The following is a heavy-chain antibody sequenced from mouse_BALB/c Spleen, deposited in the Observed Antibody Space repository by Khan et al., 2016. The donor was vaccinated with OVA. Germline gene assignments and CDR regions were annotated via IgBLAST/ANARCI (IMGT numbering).Heavy chain of an antibody. V-gene: IGHV2-6-5*01. CDR3: AKLVYGSSSFDY. J-gene: IGHJ2*01. CDR2: IWGGGST. CDR1: GFSLTDYG. D-gene: IGHD1-1*01. Sequence: VQLQESGPGLVAPSQSLSITCTVSGFSLTDYGVSWIRQPPGKGLEWLGVIWGGGSTYYNATLKSRLSIRKDNSKSQVILKIISLHTDDTAMYYCAKLVYGSSSFDYWGQVTTLTVSS.